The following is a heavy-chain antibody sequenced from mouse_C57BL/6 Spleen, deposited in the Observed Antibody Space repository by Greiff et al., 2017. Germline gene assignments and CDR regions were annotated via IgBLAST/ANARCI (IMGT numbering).Heavy chain of an antibody. J-gene: IGHJ3*01. CDR1: GYTFTSYW. CDR3: ARRLYYYGSSPEIAY. CDR2: IYPGSGST. Sequence: QVQLQQPGAELVKPGASVKMSCKASGYTFTSYWITWVKQRPGQGLEWIGDIYPGSGSTNYNEKFRSKATLTVDTSSSTAYMQLSSLTSEDAAVYYCARRLYYYGSSPEIAYWGQGTLVTVSA. V-gene: IGHV1-55*01. D-gene: IGHD1-1*01.